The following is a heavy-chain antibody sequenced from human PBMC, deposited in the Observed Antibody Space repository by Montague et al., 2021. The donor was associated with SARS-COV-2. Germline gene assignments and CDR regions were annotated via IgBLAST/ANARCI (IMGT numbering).Heavy chain of an antibody. CDR1: GFTFSSYG. J-gene: IGHJ4*02. V-gene: IGHV3-33*01. D-gene: IGHD4-11*01. CDR3: ARGDPQTLTVISLRGKSASDY. Sequence: SLRLSCAASGFTFSSYGMHWVRQAPGKGLEWVAVIWYDGSNKYYADSVKGRFTISRDNSKNTLYLQMNSLRAEDTAVYYCARGDPQTLTVISLRGKSASDYWGQGTLVTVSS. CDR2: IWYDGSNK.